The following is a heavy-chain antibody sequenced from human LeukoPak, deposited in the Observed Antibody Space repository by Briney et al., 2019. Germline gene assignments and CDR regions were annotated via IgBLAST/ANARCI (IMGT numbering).Heavy chain of an antibody. CDR1: GYSFTGYW. CDR3: ARLRRQVAHDAFDI. Sequence: GESLKISCKGSGYSFTGYWIGWVRQMPGKGLEWMGIIYPGDSDTRYSPSFQGQVTISADKSISTAYLQWSSLKASATAMYYCARLRRQVAHDAFDIWGQGTMVTVSS. CDR2: IYPGDSDT. D-gene: IGHD5-12*01. V-gene: IGHV5-51*01. J-gene: IGHJ3*02.